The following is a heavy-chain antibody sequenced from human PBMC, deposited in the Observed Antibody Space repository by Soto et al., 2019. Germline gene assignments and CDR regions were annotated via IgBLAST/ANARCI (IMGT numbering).Heavy chain of an antibody. V-gene: IGHV1-69*06. J-gene: IGHJ5*02. Sequence: SVKVSCKASGGTFSSYAISWVRQAPGQGLEWMGGIIPIFGTANYAQKFQGRVTITADKSTSTAYIELSSLRSEDTAVYYCASRVVVPAAKGWFDPWGQGTLVTVSS. CDR2: IIPIFGTA. CDR1: GGTFSSYA. CDR3: ASRVVVPAAKGWFDP. D-gene: IGHD2-2*01.